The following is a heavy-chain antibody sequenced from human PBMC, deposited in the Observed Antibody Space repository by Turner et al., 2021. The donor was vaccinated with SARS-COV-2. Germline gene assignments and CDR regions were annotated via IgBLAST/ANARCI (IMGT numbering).Heavy chain of an antibody. CDR1: GSDYY. CDR3: AELSGYYDY. CDR2: INPLSGDT. D-gene: IGHD3-22*01. J-gene: IGHJ4*02. Sequence: QVQLVQSGAGGKKPGAAVKVSCKASGSDYYVHWVRQAPGQGLEWMGWINPLSGDTSYARKIRGRVTITWDTSTTTAYMELSRLRSDDTAVYYCAELSGYYDYWGQGTLVTVSS. V-gene: IGHV1-2*02.